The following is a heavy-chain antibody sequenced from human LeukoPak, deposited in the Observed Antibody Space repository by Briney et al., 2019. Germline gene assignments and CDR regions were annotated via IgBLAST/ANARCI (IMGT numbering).Heavy chain of an antibody. CDR3: AKFLPTHIVVANYYFDY. V-gene: IGHV3-23*01. J-gene: IGHJ4*02. CDR1: GFTFSSYA. CDR2: ISGSGGST. Sequence: GGSLRLSCAASGFTFSSYAMSWVRQAPGKGLEWVSAISGSGGSTYYADSVKGRFTISRDNSKNTLYLQVNGLRAEDTAVYYCAKFLPTHIVVANYYFDYWGQGTLVTVSS. D-gene: IGHD2-21*01.